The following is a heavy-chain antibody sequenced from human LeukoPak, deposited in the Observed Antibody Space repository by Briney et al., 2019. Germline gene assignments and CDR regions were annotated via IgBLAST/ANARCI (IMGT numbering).Heavy chain of an antibody. Sequence: ASVKVSCKASGYTLTSYGISWVRQAPGQGLEWMGWISAYNGNTNYAQKLQGRVTMTTDTSTSTAYMELRSLRSDDTAVYYCARTPDYYYDSSGYLNWFDPWGQGTLVTVSS. V-gene: IGHV1-18*01. CDR1: GYTLTSYG. J-gene: IGHJ5*02. CDR3: ARTPDYYYDSSGYLNWFDP. CDR2: ISAYNGNT. D-gene: IGHD3-22*01.